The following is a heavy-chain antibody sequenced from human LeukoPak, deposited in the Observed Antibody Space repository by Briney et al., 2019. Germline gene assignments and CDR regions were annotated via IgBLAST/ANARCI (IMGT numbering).Heavy chain of an antibody. V-gene: IGHV4-59*11. Sequence: PSETLSLTCTVSGGSISSHYWSWIRQPPGKGLEWIGYIYYSGSTNYNPSLKSRVTISVDTSKNQFSLKLSSVTAADTAVYYFATLGAEWEPGVFDYWGQGTLVTVSS. CDR3: ATLGAEWEPGVFDY. CDR2: IYYSGST. CDR1: GGSISSHY. J-gene: IGHJ4*02. D-gene: IGHD1-26*01.